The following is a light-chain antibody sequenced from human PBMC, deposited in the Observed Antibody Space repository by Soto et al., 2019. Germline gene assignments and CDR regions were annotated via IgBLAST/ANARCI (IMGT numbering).Light chain of an antibody. CDR2: KAS. CDR3: MQGTHWPPT. J-gene: IGKJ1*01. Sequence: DVVMTQSPLSLPVTLGQPASISCRSSRSLVYSDGNAYLNWFHQRPGQSPRHLIYKASNRDSGVPDRFSGSGSGTDFTLHTKRVEAEDVGVYYCMQGTHWPPTCGRGTRVEIE. V-gene: IGKV2-30*01. CDR1: RSLVYSDGNAY.